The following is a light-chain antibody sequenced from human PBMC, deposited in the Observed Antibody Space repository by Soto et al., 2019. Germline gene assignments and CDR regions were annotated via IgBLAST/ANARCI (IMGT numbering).Light chain of an antibody. CDR1: QSVSSN. J-gene: IGKJ1*01. V-gene: IGKV3-15*01. CDR2: GAS. Sequence: EIVMTQSPATLSVSPGERATLSCRASQSVSSNLAWYQKKPGQAPRLLMYGASTRATGIPDRFSGSGSGTEFTLTISSLQSEDFAVYYCQQHNNWPPWKFGQGTKVEIK. CDR3: QQHNNWPPWK.